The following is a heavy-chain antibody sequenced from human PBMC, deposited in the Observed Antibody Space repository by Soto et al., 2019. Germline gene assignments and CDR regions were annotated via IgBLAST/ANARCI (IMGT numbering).Heavy chain of an antibody. D-gene: IGHD5-18*01. CDR3: ARDPLWGTAMVLWYFAL. Sequence: GGSLRLSCAASGFTFSSYAMHWVRQAPGKGLEWVAVIPYDGSNKYYADSVKGRFTISRDNSKNTLYLQMNSLRAEDTAVYYCARDPLWGTAMVLWYFALWGRGTLVTVSS. CDR1: GFTFSSYA. CDR2: IPYDGSNK. V-gene: IGHV3-30-3*01. J-gene: IGHJ2*01.